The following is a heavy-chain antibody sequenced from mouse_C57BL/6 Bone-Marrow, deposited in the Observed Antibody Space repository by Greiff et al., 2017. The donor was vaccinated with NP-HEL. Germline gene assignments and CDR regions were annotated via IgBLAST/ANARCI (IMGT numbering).Heavy chain of an antibody. D-gene: IGHD1-1*01. J-gene: IGHJ4*01. Sequence: EVQGVESGGGLVKPGGSLKLSCAASGFTFSSYAMSWVRQTPEKRLEWVATISDGGSYTYYPDNVKGRFTISRDNAKNNLYLQMSHLKSEDTAMYYCARSRSSYAMDYWGQGTSVTGSS. CDR2: ISDGGSYT. V-gene: IGHV5-4*01. CDR1: GFTFSSYA. CDR3: ARSRSSYAMDY.